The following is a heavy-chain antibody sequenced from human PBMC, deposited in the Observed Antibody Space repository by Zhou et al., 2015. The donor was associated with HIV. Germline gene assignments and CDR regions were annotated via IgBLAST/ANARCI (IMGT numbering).Heavy chain of an antibody. Sequence: QVQLVQSGAEVKKPGASVRVSCKASGYTFTTYGISWVRQAPGQGLEWMGSIIPISGTAKYAQKFQGRVTITGDRSTNTAYMDLRSLRSDDTAVYYCARDRGAARPEWRYFDLWGRGTLVTVSS. CDR1: GYTFTTYG. CDR3: ARDRGAARPEWRYFDL. V-gene: IGHV1-69*06. D-gene: IGHD6-6*01. J-gene: IGHJ2*01. CDR2: IIPISGTA.